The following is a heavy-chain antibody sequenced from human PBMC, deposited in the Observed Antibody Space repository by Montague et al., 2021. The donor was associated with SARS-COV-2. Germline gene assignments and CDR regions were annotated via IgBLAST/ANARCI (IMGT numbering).Heavy chain of an antibody. V-gene: IGHV4-59*01. J-gene: IGHJ5*02. Sequence: KPSLKSRVTFSIDTSKNQFSLKLISVTAADTAVYFCAREDRWNWFNPWGQGVLVTVS. D-gene: IGHD5-24*01. CDR3: AREDRWNWFNP.